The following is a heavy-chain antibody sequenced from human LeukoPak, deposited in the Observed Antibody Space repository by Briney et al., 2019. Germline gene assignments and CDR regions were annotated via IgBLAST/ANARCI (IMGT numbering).Heavy chain of an antibody. J-gene: IGHJ6*03. D-gene: IGHD6-19*01. CDR2: ISGSGGST. V-gene: IGHV3-23*01. CDR1: GFTFSSYW. CDR3: ARDPPRDSSGWRYYYMDV. Sequence: GGSLRLSCAASGFTFSSYWMTWVRQAPGKGLEWVSAISGSGGSTYYADSVKGRFTISRDNSKNTLYLQMNSLRAEDTAVYYCARDPPRDSSGWRYYYMDVWGKGTTVTVSS.